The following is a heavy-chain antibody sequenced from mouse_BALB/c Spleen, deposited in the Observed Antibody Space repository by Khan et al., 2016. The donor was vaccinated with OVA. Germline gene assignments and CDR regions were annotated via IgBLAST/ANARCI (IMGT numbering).Heavy chain of an antibody. D-gene: IGHD1-1*01. J-gene: IGHJ4*01. V-gene: IGHV3-2*02. Sequence: EVQLQESGPGLVKPSQSLSLTCTVTGYSITSNYAWNWIRQFPGNKLEWMGHISYSGSTSYNPSLKSRISITRDTSKNQFFLQLSSVTTEDTATYYCASGNYYGYAMDYWGQGTSVTVSS. CDR1: GYSITSNYA. CDR2: ISYSGST. CDR3: ASGNYYGYAMDY.